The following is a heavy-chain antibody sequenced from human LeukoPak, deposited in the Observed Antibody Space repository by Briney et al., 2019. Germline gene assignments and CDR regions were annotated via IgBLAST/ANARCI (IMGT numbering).Heavy chain of an antibody. J-gene: IGHJ4*02. CDR2: IYYSVST. CDR3: ARGGSYGYRSFDY. CDR1: GGSISSYY. D-gene: IGHD5-18*01. Sequence: SETLSLTCTVSGGSISSYYWSWIRQPPGKGLEWNGYIYYSVSTNYNPSLRSRVTISVDTSKNQFSLKLGSVTAADTAVYYCARGGSYGYRSFDYWGQGTLVTVSS. V-gene: IGHV4-59*01.